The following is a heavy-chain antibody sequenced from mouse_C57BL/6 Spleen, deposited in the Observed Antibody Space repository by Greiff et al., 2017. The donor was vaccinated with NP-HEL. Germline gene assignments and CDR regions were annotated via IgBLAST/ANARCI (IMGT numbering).Heavy chain of an antibody. Sequence: QVQLQQPGAELVKPGASVKLSCKASGYTFTSYWMQWVKQRPGQGLEWIGEIDPSDSYTNYNQKFKGKATLTVDTSSSTAYMQLSSLTSEDSAVYYCARGGDGYDPFAYWGQGTLVTVSA. CDR2: IDPSDSYT. CDR1: GYTFTSYW. D-gene: IGHD2-2*01. V-gene: IGHV1-50*01. CDR3: ARGGDGYDPFAY. J-gene: IGHJ3*01.